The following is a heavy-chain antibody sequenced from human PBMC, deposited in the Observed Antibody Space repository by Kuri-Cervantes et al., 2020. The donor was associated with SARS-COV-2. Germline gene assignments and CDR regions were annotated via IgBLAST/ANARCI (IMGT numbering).Heavy chain of an antibody. J-gene: IGHJ3*02. Sequence: SQTLSLTCAVYGGSFSGSYYWSWIRQPPGKGLEWIGYIYYSGSTNYNPSLKSRVTISVDTSKNQFSLKLSSVTAADTAVYYCARVYHQWEDDAFDIWGQGTMVTVSS. CDR1: GGSFSGSYY. V-gene: IGHV4-61*01. CDR3: ARVYHQWEDDAFDI. CDR2: IYYSGST. D-gene: IGHD1-26*01.